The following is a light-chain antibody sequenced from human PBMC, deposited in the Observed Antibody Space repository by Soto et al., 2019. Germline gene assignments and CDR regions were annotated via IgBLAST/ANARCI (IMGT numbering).Light chain of an antibody. CDR1: SSDVGGYNF. CDR2: EVT. J-gene: IGLJ2*01. Sequence: QSALTQPPSASGSPGQSVTISCTGTSSDVGGYNFVSWYQQYPGKAPKLMISEVTKRPSGVPDRFSGSKSGNTASLTVSGIQAEDEADYYCSSYASNNNLVFGGGTQLTVL. CDR3: SSYASNNNLV. V-gene: IGLV2-8*01.